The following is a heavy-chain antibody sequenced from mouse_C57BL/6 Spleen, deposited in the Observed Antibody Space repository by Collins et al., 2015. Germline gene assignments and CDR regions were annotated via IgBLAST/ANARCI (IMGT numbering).Heavy chain of an antibody. D-gene: IGHD2-14*01. Sequence: QVQLQQPGAELVKPGASVKLSCRASGYTFTSYWMQWVKQRPGQGLEWIGEIDPSDSYTNYNQKFKGKATLTVDTSSSTAYMQLSSLTSEDSAVYYCARGGTRLDWYFDVWGTGTTVTVSS. J-gene: IGHJ1*03. CDR1: GYTFTSYW. CDR2: IDPSDSYT. CDR3: ARGGTRLDWYFDV. V-gene: IGHV1-50*01.